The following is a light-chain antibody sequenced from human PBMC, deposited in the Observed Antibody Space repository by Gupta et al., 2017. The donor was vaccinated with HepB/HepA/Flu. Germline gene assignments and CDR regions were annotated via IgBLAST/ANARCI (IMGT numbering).Light chain of an antibody. CDR2: GNN. J-gene: IGLJ3*02. CDR1: SSTIGADYD. Sequence: QSVLTQPPSVSGAPGQRVTVSCSGSSSTIGADYDVHWYQQHPGTAPKLLIYGNNNRHSGFPDRFSGSKSGTSASLARTGLQVEDEADYYCQSYDRSLGAWVFGGGTMLTVL. V-gene: IGLV1-40*01. CDR3: QSYDRSLGAWV.